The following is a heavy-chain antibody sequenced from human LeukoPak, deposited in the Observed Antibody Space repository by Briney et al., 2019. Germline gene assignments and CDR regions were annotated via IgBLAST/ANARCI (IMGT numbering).Heavy chain of an antibody. D-gene: IGHD2-2*02. V-gene: IGHV3-48*01. J-gene: IGHJ4*02. CDR1: GFSLSNYN. CDR2: ISISTNTI. CDR3: AARDCSSNSCYRFDY. Sequence: GGSLRLSCAASGFSLSNYNMNWVRQAPGKGLEWISYISISTNTILYADSVKGRFTISRDNSKNTLYLQMNSLRAEDTAVYYCAARDCSSNSCYRFDYWGQGTLITVSS.